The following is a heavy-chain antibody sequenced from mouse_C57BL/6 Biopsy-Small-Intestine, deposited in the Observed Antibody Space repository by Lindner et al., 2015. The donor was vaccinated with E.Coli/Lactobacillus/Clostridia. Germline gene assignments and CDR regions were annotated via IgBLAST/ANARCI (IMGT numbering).Heavy chain of an antibody. D-gene: IGHD2-3*01. CDR1: GYTFTGYW. V-gene: IGHV1-9*01. CDR2: ILPGSGST. J-gene: IGHJ1*03. Sequence: VQLQESGAELMKPGASVKLSCKATGYTFTGYWIEWVKQRPGHGLEWIGEILPGSGSTNYNEKFKGKATFTADTSSNTAYMQLSSLTTEDSAIYYCARKWLLRYWYFDVWGTGTTVTVSS. CDR3: ARKWLLRYWYFDV.